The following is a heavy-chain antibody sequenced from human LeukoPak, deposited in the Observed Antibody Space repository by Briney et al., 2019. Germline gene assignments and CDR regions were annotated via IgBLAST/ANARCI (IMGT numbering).Heavy chain of an antibody. V-gene: IGHV5-51*01. Sequence: GESLKISCKGSGYSFTTYWIGWVRQMPGKGLEWMGIIYPGDSATRYSPSFQGQVTISADKSISTAYLQWSSLKASDTAMYYCARRSSSWLEYYFDYWGQGTLVTVSS. D-gene: IGHD6-13*01. CDR1: GYSFTTYW. CDR3: ARRSSSWLEYYFDY. J-gene: IGHJ4*02. CDR2: IYPGDSAT.